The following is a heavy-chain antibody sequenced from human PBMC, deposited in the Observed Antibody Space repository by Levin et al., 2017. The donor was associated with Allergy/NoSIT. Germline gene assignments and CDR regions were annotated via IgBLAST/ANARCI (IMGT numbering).Heavy chain of an antibody. CDR1: GYTFTSYY. CDR2: INPSGGST. V-gene: IGHV1-46*01. Sequence: EASVKVSCKASGYTFTSYYMHWVRQAPGQGLEWMGIINPSGGSTSYAQKFQGRVTMTRDTSTSTVYMELSSLRSEDTAVYYCARDPFTAVAGTRWFDPWGQGTLVTVSS. D-gene: IGHD6-19*01. CDR3: ARDPFTAVAGTRWFDP. J-gene: IGHJ5*02.